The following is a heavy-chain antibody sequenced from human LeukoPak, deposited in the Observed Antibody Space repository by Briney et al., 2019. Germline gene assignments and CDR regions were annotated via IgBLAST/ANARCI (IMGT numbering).Heavy chain of an antibody. Sequence: ASVKVSCKVSGYTLTELSMHWVRQAPGKGLEWMGGFDPEDGETIYAQKFQGRVTMTEDTSTDTAYMELSSLRSEDTAVYYCATVPLRWARSAAGGYWGQGTLVTVSS. CDR3: ATVPLRWARSAAGGY. V-gene: IGHV1-24*01. CDR2: FDPEDGET. J-gene: IGHJ4*02. CDR1: GYTLTELS. D-gene: IGHD6-19*01.